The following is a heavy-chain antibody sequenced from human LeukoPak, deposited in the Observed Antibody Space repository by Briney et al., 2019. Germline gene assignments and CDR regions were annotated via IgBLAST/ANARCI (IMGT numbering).Heavy chain of an antibody. CDR3: ASDGEYAFLV. CDR2: IISDGITT. V-gene: IGHV3-74*01. CDR1: GLTFHNTW. Sequence: GGSLRLSCAASGLTFHNTWMHWISQAPGKGPVWVSRIISDGITTTYADSVKGRFTISRDNAKNTLYLQMNSLTADDTAVYYCASDGEYAFLVWGQGTMVTVSS. D-gene: IGHD2/OR15-2a*01. J-gene: IGHJ3*01.